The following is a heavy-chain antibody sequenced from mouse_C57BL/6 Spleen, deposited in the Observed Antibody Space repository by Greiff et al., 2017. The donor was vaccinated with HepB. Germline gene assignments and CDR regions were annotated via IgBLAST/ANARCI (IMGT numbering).Heavy chain of an antibody. D-gene: IGHD1-1*01. V-gene: IGHV5-4*03. CDR2: ISDGGSYT. J-gene: IGHJ3*01. Sequence: EVMLVESGGGLVKPGGSLKLSCAASGFTFSSYAMSWVRQTPEKRLEWVATISDGGSYTYYPDNVKGRFTISRDNAKNNLYLQMSHLKSEDTAMYYCARAVITTVVEDWFAYWGQGTLVTVSA. CDR3: ARAVITTVVEDWFAY. CDR1: GFTFSSYA.